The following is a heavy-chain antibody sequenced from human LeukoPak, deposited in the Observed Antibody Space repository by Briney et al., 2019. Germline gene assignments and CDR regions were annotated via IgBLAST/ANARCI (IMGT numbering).Heavy chain of an antibody. CDR1: GGSISTYY. CDR2: ISYSGST. V-gene: IGHV4-59*01. Sequence: PSETLSLTCTVSGGSISTYYWCWIRQSPGKGLKWIGYISYSGSTNYNPSLKSRVTISVDRPKNQFSLKLSSVTAADTAVYYCVRGGRVVKSLFGMDVWGQGTTVTVSS. D-gene: IGHD3-3*01. CDR3: VRGGRVVKSLFGMDV. J-gene: IGHJ6*02.